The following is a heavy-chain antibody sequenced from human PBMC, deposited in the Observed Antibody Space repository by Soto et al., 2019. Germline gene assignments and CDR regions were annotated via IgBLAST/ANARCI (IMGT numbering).Heavy chain of an antibody. CDR2: IYYSGST. Sequence: SETLSLTCTVSGGSISSGDYYWSWIRQPPGKGLEWIGYIYYSGSTYYNPSLKSRVTISVDTSKNQFSLKLSSVTAADTAVYYCARDSPYYYDSSGLPQSGDWGQGNLVTLSS. J-gene: IGHJ4*02. CDR1: GGSISSGDYY. CDR3: ARDSPYYYDSSGLPQSGD. V-gene: IGHV4-30-4*01. D-gene: IGHD3-22*01.